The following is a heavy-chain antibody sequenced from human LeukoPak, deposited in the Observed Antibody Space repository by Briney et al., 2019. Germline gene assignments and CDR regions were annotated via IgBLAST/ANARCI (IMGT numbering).Heavy chain of an antibody. V-gene: IGHV4-61*08. Sequence: SETLSVTRTVSGGSISSGGYYWSWIRQPPGKGLEWIGHIYYTGSTNYNPSLKSRVTTSIDTSKNQFSLQLSSVTAADTALYYCARYDYADGRKYFDYWGQGTLVTVSS. D-gene: IGHD4-17*01. CDR3: ARYDYADGRKYFDY. J-gene: IGHJ4*02. CDR2: IYYTGST. CDR1: GGSISSGGYY.